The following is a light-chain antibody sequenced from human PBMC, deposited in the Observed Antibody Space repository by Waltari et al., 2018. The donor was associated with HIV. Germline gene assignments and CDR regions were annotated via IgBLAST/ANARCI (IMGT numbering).Light chain of an antibody. Sequence: DIVMTQSPDSLTVSLGERATINCKSSQSVLYSPNNKNYLAWYQQKPRQPPKLLIYWASTRESGVPDRFSGSGSGTDFTLTISSLRAEDVAVYYCQQYFDNPRTFDQGTKVEV. V-gene: IGKV4-1*01. CDR2: WAS. CDR1: QSVLYSPNNKNY. CDR3: QQYFDNPRT. J-gene: IGKJ1*01.